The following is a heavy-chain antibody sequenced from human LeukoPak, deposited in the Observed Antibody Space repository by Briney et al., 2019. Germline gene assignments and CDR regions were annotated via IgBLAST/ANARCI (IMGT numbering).Heavy chain of an antibody. CDR3: AKGGGGYKTPTDY. D-gene: IGHD5-24*01. CDR2: ISWNSGSI. CDR1: GFTVSSNY. Sequence: GRSLRLSCAASGFTVSSNYMSWVRQAPGKGLEWVSGISWNSGSIGYADSVKGRFTISRDNAKNSLYLQMNSLRAEDTALYYCAKGGGGYKTPTDYWGQGTLVTVSS. V-gene: IGHV3-9*01. J-gene: IGHJ4*02.